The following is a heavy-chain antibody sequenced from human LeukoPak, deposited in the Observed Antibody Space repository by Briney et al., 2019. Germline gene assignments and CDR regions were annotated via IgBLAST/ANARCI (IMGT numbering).Heavy chain of an antibody. D-gene: IGHD3-3*01. V-gene: IGHV1-69*05. CDR2: IIPIFGTA. CDR1: GGTFSSYA. CDR3: ASGHLGIFGVVDAFDI. Sequence: ASVKVSCKASGGTFSSYAISWVRQAPGQGLEWMGGIIPIFGTANYAQKFQGRVTITTDESTSTAYMELSSLRSEDTAVYYCASGHLGIFGVVDAFDIWGQGTMVTVSS. J-gene: IGHJ3*02.